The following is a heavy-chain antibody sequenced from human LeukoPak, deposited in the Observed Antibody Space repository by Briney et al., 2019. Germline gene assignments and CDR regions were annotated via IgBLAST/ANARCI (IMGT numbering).Heavy chain of an antibody. CDR1: GGSFSDYS. CDR2: IITILDTA. V-gene: IGHV1-69*08. CDR3: VRSGYDYDWFDP. J-gene: IGHJ5*02. Sequence: SVKVSCKASGGSFSDYSISWVRQAPGQGLEWMGRIITILDTAHYAQKFQGRFTITADKSTTTVYMELSSLRSDDTAVYYCVRSGYDYDWFDPWGQGTLVTASS. D-gene: IGHD5-12*01.